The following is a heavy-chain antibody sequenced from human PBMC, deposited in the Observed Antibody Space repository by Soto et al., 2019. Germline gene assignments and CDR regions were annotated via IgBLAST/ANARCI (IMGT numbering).Heavy chain of an antibody. CDR3: ARHLSQLNSGWLDR. CDR1: GFSFSSYA. V-gene: IGHV3-30-3*01. CDR2: ILDYVSNK. J-gene: IGHJ5*02. Sequence: GGSLTLSCAASGFSFSSYAMHWVRQAPGKGLEWVALILDYVSNKYYAGSVKGRFTISRDNSKNTLYLQMNSLRPEDTAVYYCARHLSQLNSGWLDRLGKGTLVIVSS. D-gene: IGHD1-7*01.